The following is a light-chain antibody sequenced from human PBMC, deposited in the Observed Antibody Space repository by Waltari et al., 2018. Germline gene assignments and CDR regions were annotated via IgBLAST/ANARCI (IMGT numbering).Light chain of an antibody. J-gene: IGKJ3*01. CDR1: QNLLYNSNNKTY. Sequence: DIVMTQSPDSLSVSLGERATINCRSTQNLLYNSNNKTYLAWDQQRPGLPPTLLFYWASTRESGVPDRVSGSGSGTNFTLIISDLQAEDAAVYYCQQYFNTPFTFGPGTRVEI. CDR2: WAS. V-gene: IGKV4-1*01. CDR3: QQYFNTPFT.